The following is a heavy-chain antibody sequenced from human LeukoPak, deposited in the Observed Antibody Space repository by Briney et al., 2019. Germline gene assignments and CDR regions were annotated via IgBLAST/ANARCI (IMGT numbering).Heavy chain of an antibody. Sequence: PSETLSLTCNVSGGSFIGLFWSWIRQPPGRGREWSGYIYERGNTKYNPSLKSRVTISVDTSKNQFHLNLPSENIADTAVYYCARGALGHPRPGWFDPWGQGILVTVSS. CDR3: ARGALGHPRPGWFDP. V-gene: IGHV4-59*11. CDR1: GGSFIGLF. J-gene: IGHJ5*02. D-gene: IGHD6-6*01. CDR2: IYERGNT.